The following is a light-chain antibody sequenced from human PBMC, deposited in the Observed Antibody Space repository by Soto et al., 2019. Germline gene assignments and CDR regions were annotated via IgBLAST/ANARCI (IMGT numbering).Light chain of an antibody. V-gene: IGKV1D-12*01. Sequence: DIQMTQSPSLSASVGDRVIITCRASQGISSWLAWYQQKPGEAPKLLIFAASRLHSGVPSRFSGSGSGTDFTLTISDLQPEDFATYDCQQADSFPLTFGGGTKVEIK. CDR1: QGISSW. CDR3: QQADSFPLT. J-gene: IGKJ4*01. CDR2: AAS.